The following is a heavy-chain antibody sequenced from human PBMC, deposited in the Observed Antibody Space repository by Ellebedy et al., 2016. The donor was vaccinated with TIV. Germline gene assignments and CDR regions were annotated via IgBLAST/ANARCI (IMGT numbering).Heavy chain of an antibody. CDR3: STLSDTGY. CDR1: GFTFSRHW. J-gene: IGHJ4*01. CDR2: INGDGGFT. D-gene: IGHD2-21*02. Sequence: GESLKISCAASGFTFSRHWMPWIRQPQGKGLVWFSRINGDGGFTSHADFVKGRFTISRDNAKNTLYLQMNSLKTEDTAMYYCSTLSDTGYWGHGTLVTVSS. V-gene: IGHV3-74*01.